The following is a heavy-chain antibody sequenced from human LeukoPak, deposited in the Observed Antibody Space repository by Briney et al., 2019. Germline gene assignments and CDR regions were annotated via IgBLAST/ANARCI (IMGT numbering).Heavy chain of an antibody. V-gene: IGHV3-21*01. CDR1: GFSFSSYS. CDR3: ARDLEEYCSGGSCSLFDQ. J-gene: IGHJ4*02. D-gene: IGHD2-15*01. Sequence: GGSLRLSCVASGFSFSSYSMNWVRQAPGKGLEWVSSISGSSSYIYYADSVKGRFTISRHNAKKSLYLQMNGLRAEDTAVYYCARDLEEYCSGGSCSLFDQWGQGTLVTVSS. CDR2: ISGSSSYI.